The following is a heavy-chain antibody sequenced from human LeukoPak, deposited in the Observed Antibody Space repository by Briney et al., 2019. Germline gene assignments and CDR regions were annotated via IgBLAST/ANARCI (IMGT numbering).Heavy chain of an antibody. CDR2: INPNSGDA. CDR1: GYTFTGYH. D-gene: IGHD2-2*01. V-gene: IGHV1-2*06. Sequence: ASVKVSCRASGYTFTGYHIHWVGQAPGQGLEWRGRINPNSGDANYAQNFQGRGTMTRDTSINTAHMELSRLRSDDTAVYYCARDYCSSTSCLFDYWAREPWSPSPQ. CDR3: ARDYCSSTSCLFDY. J-gene: IGHJ4*02.